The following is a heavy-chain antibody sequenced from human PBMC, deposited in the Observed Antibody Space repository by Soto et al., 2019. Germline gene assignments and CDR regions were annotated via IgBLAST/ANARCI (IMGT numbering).Heavy chain of an antibody. CDR3: ARSVRLGDLSFRY. CDR1: GGSISGYY. J-gene: IGHJ4*02. CDR2: IYNIGST. D-gene: IGHD3-16*02. Sequence: LSLTCTVSGGSISGYYWSWLRQPPGKGLEWIGYIYNIGSTNCNPSLRSRLTISLDTSKNQFSLRLTSVTVAGTAVYYCARSVRLGDLSFRYWSQGTLVTVSS. V-gene: IGHV4-59*12.